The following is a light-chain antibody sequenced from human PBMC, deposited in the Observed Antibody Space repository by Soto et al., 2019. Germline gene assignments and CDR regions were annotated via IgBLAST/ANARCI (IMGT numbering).Light chain of an antibody. Sequence: DIVMTQSPDSLAASLGESATINCTSSESIFYRSNNTNYLAWYQQTRGQSPKXXRYWASTRESGVPDRFSGSGSGTDFTLTISSLQAEDVAVYYCQQHYYTPWTFGQGTKVDIK. V-gene: IGKV4-1*01. J-gene: IGKJ1*01. CDR3: QQHYYTPWT. CDR2: WAS. CDR1: ESIFYRSNNTNY.